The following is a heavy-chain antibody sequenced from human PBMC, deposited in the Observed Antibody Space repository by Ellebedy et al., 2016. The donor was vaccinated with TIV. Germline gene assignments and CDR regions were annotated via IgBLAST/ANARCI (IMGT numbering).Heavy chain of an antibody. J-gene: IGHJ4*02. Sequence: PGGSLRLSCAASGFMFSRFWMNWVRQAPGKGLEWVAKIKEDGSENYYVDSVKGRFTVSRDNSMTTVYLEMNSLRAEDTALYYCARDLDKSSGWYGGAAYWGQGTQVTVSS. V-gene: IGHV3-7*01. D-gene: IGHD6-19*01. CDR3: ARDLDKSSGWYGGAAY. CDR1: GFMFSRFW. CDR2: IKEDGSEN.